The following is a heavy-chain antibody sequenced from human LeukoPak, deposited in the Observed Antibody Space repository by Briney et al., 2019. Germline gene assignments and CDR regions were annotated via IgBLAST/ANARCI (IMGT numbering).Heavy chain of an antibody. CDR1: GFTFGAYT. J-gene: IGHJ4*02. V-gene: IGHV3-30-3*01. CDR3: AKDFRYSSPVYYFDS. D-gene: IGHD6-13*01. Sequence: PGGSLRLSCAASGFTFGAYTMYWVRQAPGKGLEWVALISFEGTNEYYADSVKGRFTISRDNSKTTLYLQMNGLKPEDTGVYYCAKDFRYSSPVYYFDSWGQGTLVTVSS. CDR2: ISFEGTNE.